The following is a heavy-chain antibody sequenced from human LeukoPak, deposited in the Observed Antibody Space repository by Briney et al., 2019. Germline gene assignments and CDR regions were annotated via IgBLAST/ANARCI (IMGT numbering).Heavy chain of an antibody. V-gene: IGHV4-30-2*02. Sequence: PSQTLSLTCAVSGGSISSGGYSWSWIRQPPGKGLEWIGYIYHSGSTYYNPSLKSRVTISVDRSKNQFSLKLSSVTAADTAVYYCARAPLLWFGELSPPNYYYYYGMDVWGQGTTVTVSS. CDR2: IYHSGST. CDR3: ARAPLLWFGELSPPNYYYYYGMDV. J-gene: IGHJ6*02. CDR1: GGSISSGGYS. D-gene: IGHD3-10*01.